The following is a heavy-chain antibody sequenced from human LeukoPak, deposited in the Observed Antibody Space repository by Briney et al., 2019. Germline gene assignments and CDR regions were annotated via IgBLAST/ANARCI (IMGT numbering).Heavy chain of an antibody. Sequence: ASVKVSCKASGYTFTGYYMHWVRQAPGQGLEWMGWINPNSGGTNYAQKFQGRVTMTRDTSISTAYMELSRLRSDDTAVYYCARDRQEGWWFDPWGQGTLLTVSS. CDR1: GYTFTGYY. CDR3: ARDRQEGWWFDP. D-gene: IGHD2-15*01. V-gene: IGHV1-2*02. CDR2: INPNSGGT. J-gene: IGHJ5*02.